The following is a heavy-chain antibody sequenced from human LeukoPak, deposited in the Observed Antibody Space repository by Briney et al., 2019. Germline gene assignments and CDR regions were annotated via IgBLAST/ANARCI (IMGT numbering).Heavy chain of an antibody. CDR1: GGSISSGGYS. J-gene: IGHJ3*02. V-gene: IGHV4-30-2*01. D-gene: IGHD3-16*01. CDR2: IYHSGST. CDR3: ARGIPPFGYDAFDI. Sequence: SETLSLTCAVSGGSISSGGYSWSWIRQPPGKGLEWIGYIYHSGSTNYNPSLKSRVTISVDTSKNQFSLKLSSVTAADTAVYYCARGIPPFGYDAFDIWGQGTMVTVSS.